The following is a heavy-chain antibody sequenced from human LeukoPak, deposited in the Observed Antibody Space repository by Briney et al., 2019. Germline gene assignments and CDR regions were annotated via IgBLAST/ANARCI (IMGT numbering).Heavy chain of an antibody. CDR3: ARWARYCSSGSCYSWFDL. D-gene: IGHD2-15*01. J-gene: IGHJ5*02. V-gene: IGHV3-7*01. CDR1: GFTFRSYW. Sequence: GGSLRLSCAASGFTFRSYWMSWVRQAPGKGLEWVANMNLDGSEEYYVDSVKGRFTISSDNAKNSLYLQMNSLRVDDTAVYYCARWARYCSSGSCYSWFDLWGQGTLVTVSS. CDR2: MNLDGSEE.